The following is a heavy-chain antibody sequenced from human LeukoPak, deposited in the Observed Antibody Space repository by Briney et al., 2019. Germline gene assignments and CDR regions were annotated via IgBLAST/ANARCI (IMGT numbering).Heavy chain of an antibody. CDR2: ISPNDGGT. CDR3: ARYVSATAWRNHWFDS. CDR1: GYTFTGNY. J-gene: IGHJ5*01. Sequence: ASVQVSCKASGYTFTGNYIHWVRQAPGQGLEWMGWISPNDGGTKFAQRFQGRVTVTRDTSISTTYMELSGLRSEDTAMYYCARYVSATAWRNHWFDSWGQGTLVTVSS. V-gene: IGHV1-2*02. D-gene: IGHD1-1*01.